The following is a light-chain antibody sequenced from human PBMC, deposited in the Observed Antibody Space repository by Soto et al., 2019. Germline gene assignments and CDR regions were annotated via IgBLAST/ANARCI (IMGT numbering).Light chain of an antibody. CDR1: SSNIGSFYD. Sequence: QSVLTQPPSVSGAPGQRATIPCTGSSSNIGSFYDVHWYQQLPGTVPKLLIYGDNNRPSGVPDRFSGSKSGTAASLAITGLQAEDEADYYCQSYDNSLNHVVFGGGTKVTVL. J-gene: IGLJ2*01. CDR2: GDN. V-gene: IGLV1-40*01. CDR3: QSYDNSLNHVV.